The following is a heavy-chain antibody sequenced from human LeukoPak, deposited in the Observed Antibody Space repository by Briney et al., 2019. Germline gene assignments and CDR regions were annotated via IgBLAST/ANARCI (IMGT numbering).Heavy chain of an antibody. CDR3: ARVDGSRWDY. CDR1: GGSFSGYY. J-gene: IGHJ4*02. CDR2: INHSGST. V-gene: IGHV4-34*01. D-gene: IGHD5-24*01. Sequence: SETLSLTCAVYGGSFSGYYWSWIRQPPGKGLEWIGEINHSGSTNYNPSLKSRVTISVDTSKNQFSLKLSSVTAADTAVYYCARVDGSRWDYWGQGTPVTVSS.